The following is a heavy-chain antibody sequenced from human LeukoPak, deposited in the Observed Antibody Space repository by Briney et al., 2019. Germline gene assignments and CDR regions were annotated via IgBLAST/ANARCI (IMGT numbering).Heavy chain of an antibody. V-gene: IGHV4-59*08. D-gene: IGHD2-8*01. J-gene: IGHJ4*02. Sequence: SEALSLTCTVSGGSISSYSWNWIRQPPGRGLEWIGNLYYSGSTNYNPSLKSRVTMSVDTSKNQFSLKLSFVTAADTAVYYCARHVYCSNGICSDYWGQGTLVTVSS. CDR1: GGSISSYS. CDR2: LYYSGST. CDR3: ARHVYCSNGICSDY.